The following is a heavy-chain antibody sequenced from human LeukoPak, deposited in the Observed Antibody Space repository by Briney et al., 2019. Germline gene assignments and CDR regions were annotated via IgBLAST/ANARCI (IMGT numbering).Heavy chain of an antibody. D-gene: IGHD5-12*01. CDR2: ISTYNGNT. J-gene: IGHJ4*02. CDR3: ARARGYSGYGIFDY. CDR1: GYTFTNYG. V-gene: IGHV1-18*01. Sequence: ASVKVSCKASGYTFTNYGITWVRQAPGQGLEWMGWISTYNGNTNYAQKLQGRVTMTTDTSTSTAYMELRSLRSDDTAVYYCARARGYSGYGIFDYWGQGTLVTVSS.